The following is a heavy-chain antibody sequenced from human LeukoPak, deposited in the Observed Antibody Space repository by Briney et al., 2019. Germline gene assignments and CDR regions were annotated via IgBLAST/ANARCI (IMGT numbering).Heavy chain of an antibody. J-gene: IGHJ4*02. CDR2: IYHSGST. V-gene: IGHV4-38-2*02. CDR3: ARVSELKTSFDY. Sequence: PSETLSLTCTVSGYSISSGYYWGWIRQPPGKGLEWIGSIYHSGSTYYNPSLKSRVTISVDTSKNQFSLKLSSVTAADTAVYYCARVSELKTSFDYWGQGTLVTVSS. D-gene: IGHD1-7*01. CDR1: GYSISSGYY.